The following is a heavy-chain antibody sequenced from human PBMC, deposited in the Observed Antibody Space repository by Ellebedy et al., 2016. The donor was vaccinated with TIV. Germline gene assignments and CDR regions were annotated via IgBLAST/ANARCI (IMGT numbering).Heavy chain of an antibody. D-gene: IGHD3-22*01. Sequence: PGGSLRLSCKGSGYSFTSYWIGWVRQMPGKGLEWMGIIYPGDSDTRYSPSFQGQVTISADKSISTAYLQWSSLKASDTAMYYCARRQYYYDSSGTWDYWGQGTLVTVSS. J-gene: IGHJ4*02. CDR2: IYPGDSDT. CDR3: ARRQYYYDSSGTWDY. V-gene: IGHV5-51*01. CDR1: GYSFTSYW.